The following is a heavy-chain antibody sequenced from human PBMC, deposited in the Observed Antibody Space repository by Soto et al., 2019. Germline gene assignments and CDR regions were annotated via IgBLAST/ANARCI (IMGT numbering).Heavy chain of an antibody. CDR3: ARRLVVSSFDY. D-gene: IGHD3-22*01. CDR2: IYYSGST. J-gene: IGHJ4*02. V-gene: IGHV4-39*01. CDR1: GGSISSSSYY. Sequence: PSETLSLTCTVSGGSISSSSYYWGWIRQPPGKGLEWIGSIYYSGSTYYNPSLKSRVTISVDTSKDQFSLKLSSVTAADTAVYYCARRLVVSSFDYWGQGTLVTVSS.